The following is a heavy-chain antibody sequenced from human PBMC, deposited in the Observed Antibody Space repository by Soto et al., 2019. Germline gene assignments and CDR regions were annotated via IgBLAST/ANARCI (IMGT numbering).Heavy chain of an antibody. V-gene: IGHV1-69*02. J-gene: IGHJ4*02. CDR3: WDHTVTTPPDY. CDR2: IIPILGIA. CDR1: GGTFSSYT. D-gene: IGHD4-17*01. Sequence: QVQLVQSGAEVKKPGSSVKVSCKASGGTFSSYTISWVRQAPGQGLEWMGRIIPILGIANYAQKFQGRVTITADKSTSTAYMELSSLRSEDTAVYYCWDHTVTTPPDYWGQGTLVTVSS.